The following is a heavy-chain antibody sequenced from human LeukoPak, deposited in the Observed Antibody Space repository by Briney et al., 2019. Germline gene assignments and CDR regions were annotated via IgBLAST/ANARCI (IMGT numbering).Heavy chain of an antibody. Sequence: GGSLRLSCAASGFSVSSNYMSWVRQAPGKGLEWVSVMYIDGSTYYADSVKGRFTISRDISKNTLYLQMSSLRGEDTAVYYCARDREGGYDYWGQGTLVTVSS. D-gene: IGHD5-12*01. CDR2: MYIDGST. CDR3: ARDREGGYDY. J-gene: IGHJ4*02. CDR1: GFSVSSNY. V-gene: IGHV3-53*01.